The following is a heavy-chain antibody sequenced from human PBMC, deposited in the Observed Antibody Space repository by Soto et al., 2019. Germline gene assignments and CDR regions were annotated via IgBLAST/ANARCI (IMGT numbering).Heavy chain of an antibody. J-gene: IGHJ4*02. CDR1: GYTFTSYD. Sequence: QVQLVQSGAEVKKPGASVKVSCKASGYTFTSYDINWVRQATGQGLEWMGWMNPNSGNTGYAQKFQGRVTMTRNTSISTAYLELSSLRSEDTAVYYCAQGRDYSKTEDTFDYWGQGTLVTVSS. D-gene: IGHD4-4*01. V-gene: IGHV1-8*01. CDR2: MNPNSGNT. CDR3: AQGRDYSKTEDTFDY.